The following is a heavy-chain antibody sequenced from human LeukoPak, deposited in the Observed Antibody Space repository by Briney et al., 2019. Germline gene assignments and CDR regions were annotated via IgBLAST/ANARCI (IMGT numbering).Heavy chain of an antibody. D-gene: IGHD2-15*01. CDR1: GYTFIGYY. CDR3: ARDLGYSATH. CDR2: INPDSGDT. J-gene: IGHJ4*02. Sequence: GASVKVSCKASGYTFIGYYMHWVRQAPGQGLEWMGRINPDSGDTNYSQKFQGRVTMTRDTSISTAYMELSRLRSDDTAVYYCARDLGYSATHWGQGTLLTVSS. V-gene: IGHV1-2*06.